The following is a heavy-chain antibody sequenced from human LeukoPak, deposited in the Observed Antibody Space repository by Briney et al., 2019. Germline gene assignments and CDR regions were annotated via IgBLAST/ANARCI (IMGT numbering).Heavy chain of an antibody. Sequence: GRSLRLSCAASGFTFSSYGMHWVRQAPGKGLEWVAVIWYDGSNKYYADSVKGRFTISRDNSKNTLYLQMNSLRAEDTAVYYCARGPASPYYDSSGYLLALPDYWGQGTLVTVSS. J-gene: IGHJ4*02. CDR1: GFTFSSYG. D-gene: IGHD3-22*01. V-gene: IGHV3-33*01. CDR3: ARGPASPYYDSSGYLLALPDY. CDR2: IWYDGSNK.